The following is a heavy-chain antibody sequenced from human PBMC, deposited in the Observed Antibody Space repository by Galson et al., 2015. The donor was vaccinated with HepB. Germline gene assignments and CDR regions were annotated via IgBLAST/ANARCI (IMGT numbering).Heavy chain of an antibody. CDR2: INPHTSDT. CDR1: GYTFTANY. CDR3: TKEGSSNDFDF. V-gene: IGHV1-2*05. D-gene: IGHD6-13*01. J-gene: IGHJ4*02. Sequence: SVKVSCKASGYTFTANYLHWVRQAPGQGLEWMGRINPHTSDTNYAQPFQGRVTMTRDTPISTAYMELSRLSSDDTVVYYCTKEGSSNDFDFWGQGTLVTVSS.